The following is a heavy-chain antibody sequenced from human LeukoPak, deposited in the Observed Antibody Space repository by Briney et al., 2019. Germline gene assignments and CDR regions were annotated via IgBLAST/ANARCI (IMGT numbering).Heavy chain of an antibody. J-gene: IGHJ5*02. CDR1: GGSISSYY. CDR3: ARASGDPGKVDP. CDR2: IYYGGST. D-gene: IGHD6-19*01. V-gene: IGHV4-59*01. Sequence: SETLSLTCTVSGGSISSYYWCWIRQPPGKGLEWVGYIYYGGSTNYNPSLKSRVTISVDTSKNQFSLKLSSVTAADTAVYYCARASGDPGKVDPWGQGTLVTVSS.